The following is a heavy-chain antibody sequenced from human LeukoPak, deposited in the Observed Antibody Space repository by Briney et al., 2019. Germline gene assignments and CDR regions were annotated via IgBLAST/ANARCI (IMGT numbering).Heavy chain of an antibody. J-gene: IGHJ5*02. CDR3: ARGRGYCTNGVRYQYNWFDP. D-gene: IGHD2-8*01. Sequence: ASVKVSCKASGYAFTGYYMHWVRQAPGQGLEWMGWINPNSGGTNYAQKFQGRVTMTRDTSISTAYMELSRLRSDDTAVYYCARGRGYCTNGVRYQYNWFDPWGPGTLVTVSS. CDR1: GYAFTGYY. CDR2: INPNSGGT. V-gene: IGHV1-2*02.